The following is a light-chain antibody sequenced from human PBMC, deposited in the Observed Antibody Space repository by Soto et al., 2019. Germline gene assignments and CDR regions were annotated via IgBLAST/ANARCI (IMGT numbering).Light chain of an antibody. CDR3: QQYHNVGIT. Sequence: DTQITQSPSSLSASVGDRVTITCQASRDISTHLNWYQQMPGKAPKVLIYEASNLKLGVPSRFTGRGSGTDFTFTISSLQPEDIATYYCQQYHNVGITFGQGTRLEIK. CDR1: RDISTH. J-gene: IGKJ5*01. CDR2: EAS. V-gene: IGKV1-33*01.